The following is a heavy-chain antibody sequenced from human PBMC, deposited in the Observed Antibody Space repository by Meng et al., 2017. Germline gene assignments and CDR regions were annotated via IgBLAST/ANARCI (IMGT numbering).Heavy chain of an antibody. D-gene: IGHD7-27*01. Sequence: HVQLVQSRAEGKKPGSSVKVSCKASVGTFSSYAISWVRQAPGQGLEWMGGIIPIFGTANYAQKFQGRVTITADESTSTAYMELSSLRSEDTAVYYCASNDGTGDRTGGDYWGQGTLVTVSS. V-gene: IGHV1-69*01. CDR3: ASNDGTGDRTGGDY. CDR2: IIPIFGTA. CDR1: VGTFSSYA. J-gene: IGHJ4*02.